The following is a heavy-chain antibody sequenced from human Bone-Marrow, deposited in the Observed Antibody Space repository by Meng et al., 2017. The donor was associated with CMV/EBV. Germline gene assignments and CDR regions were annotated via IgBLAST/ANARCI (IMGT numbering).Heavy chain of an antibody. CDR1: GTLSNYS. Sequence: GTLSNYSVSWVRQAPGHALEWLGGIIPIFPTTNYAPKYQGSLTITTDDSTRTVYMELSSLGSEDTATYSCARYLKPGGWYRGGGMDVWGQGTTVTVS. J-gene: IGHJ6*02. CDR2: IIPIFPTT. D-gene: IGHD6-19*01. CDR3: ARYLKPGGWYRGGGMDV. V-gene: IGHV1-69*05.